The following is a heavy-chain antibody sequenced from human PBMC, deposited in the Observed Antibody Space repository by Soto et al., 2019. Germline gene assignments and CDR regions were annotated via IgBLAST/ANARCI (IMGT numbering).Heavy chain of an antibody. J-gene: IGHJ5*02. CDR1: AGTFSSYT. Sequence: ASVKVSCKASAGTFSSYTISWVRQAPGQGLEWMGWISAYNGNTNYAQKLQGRVTMTTDTSTSTAYMELRSLRSDDTAVYYCARDSIVLMVYAIDWFDPWGQGTLVTVS. CDR3: ARDSIVLMVYAIDWFDP. V-gene: IGHV1-18*01. CDR2: ISAYNGNT. D-gene: IGHD2-8*01.